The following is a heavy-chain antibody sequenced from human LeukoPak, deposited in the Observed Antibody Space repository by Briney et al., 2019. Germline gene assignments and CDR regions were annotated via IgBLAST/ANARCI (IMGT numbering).Heavy chain of an antibody. V-gene: IGHV4-4*07. CDR2: IFTSGST. D-gene: IGHD2-15*01. Sequence: SETLSLTCTVSGGSISTFYWSWIRQPAGKGLEWIGRIFTSGSTNYNPSLKSRVTMSVDTSKNQFSLKLSSVTAADTAVYYCARVPVPVGYCSGGSCYWCFDLWGRGTLVTVSS. CDR1: GGSISTFY. J-gene: IGHJ2*01. CDR3: ARVPVPVGYCSGGSCYWCFDL.